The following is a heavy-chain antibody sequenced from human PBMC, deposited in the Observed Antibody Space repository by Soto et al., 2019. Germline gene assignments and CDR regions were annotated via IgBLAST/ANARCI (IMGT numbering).Heavy chain of an antibody. D-gene: IGHD1-7*01. CDR2: TYYRSKWYN. Sequence: TLSLTCAISGDSVSSNSAAWNWIRQSPSRGLEWLGRTYYRSKWYNDYAVSVKSRITINPDTSKNQFSLQLNSVTPEDTAVYYFARDFEDWDYVYYFDYWGQGTLVTSPQ. CDR1: GDSVSSNSAA. V-gene: IGHV6-1*01. CDR3: ARDFEDWDYVYYFDY. J-gene: IGHJ4*02.